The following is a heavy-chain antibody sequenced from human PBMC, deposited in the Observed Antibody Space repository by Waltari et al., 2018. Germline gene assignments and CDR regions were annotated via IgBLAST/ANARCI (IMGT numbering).Heavy chain of an antibody. J-gene: IGHJ1*01. CDR2: ISGSGGST. CDR1: GFTFSSYA. Sequence: EVQLLESGGGLVQPGGSLRLSCAASGFTFSSYAMSWVRQAPGKGLEWVSAISGSGGSTYYADSVKGRFTISRDNSKNTLYLQMNSLRAEDSAVYYCAKAPTMVVTPSGFYHRHWGQGTLVTVSS. D-gene: IGHD2-21*02. CDR3: AKAPTMVVTPSGFYHRH. V-gene: IGHV3-23*01.